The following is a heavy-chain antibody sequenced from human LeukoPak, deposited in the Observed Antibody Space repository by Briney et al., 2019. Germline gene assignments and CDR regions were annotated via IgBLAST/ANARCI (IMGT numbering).Heavy chain of an antibody. J-gene: IGHJ4*02. CDR1: GFTFSTSW. V-gene: IGHV3-7*02. CDR2: IKEDGSEK. D-gene: IGHD4-17*01. CDR3: AKYSGAYAIED. Sequence: QPGGPLRLSCAASGFTFSTSWMSWVRQAPGKGLEWVANIKEDGSEKQYVDSVMGRFTVSRDNAKNSLYLQMNILRGDDTAVYYCAKYSGAYAIEDWGQGTLVTVSS.